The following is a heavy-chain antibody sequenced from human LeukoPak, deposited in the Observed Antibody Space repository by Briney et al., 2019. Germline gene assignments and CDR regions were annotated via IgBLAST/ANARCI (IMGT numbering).Heavy chain of an antibody. CDR3: ARAMRIQLREDY. Sequence: ASVKFSCKASDYTFTSYGISWVRQAPGQGLEWMGWISAYNGNTNYAQKLQGRVTMTTDTSTSTAYMELRSLRSDDTAVYYCARAMRIQLREDYWGQGTLVTVSS. V-gene: IGHV1-18*04. D-gene: IGHD5-18*01. J-gene: IGHJ4*02. CDR2: ISAYNGNT. CDR1: DYTFTSYG.